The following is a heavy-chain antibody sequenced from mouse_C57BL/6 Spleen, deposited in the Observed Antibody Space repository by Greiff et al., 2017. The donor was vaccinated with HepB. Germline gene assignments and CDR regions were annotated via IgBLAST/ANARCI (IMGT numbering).Heavy chain of an antibody. CDR1: GYSITSGYY. CDR2: ISYDGSN. J-gene: IGHJ1*03. V-gene: IGHV3-6*01. CDR3: ARDGTVWYFDV. Sequence: EVQLQESGPGLVKPSQSLSLTCSVTGYSITSGYYWNWIRQFPGNKLEWMGYISYDGSNNYNPSLKNRISITRDTSKNQFFLKLNSVTTEDTATYYCARDGTVWYFDVWGTGTTVTVSS. D-gene: IGHD4-1*01.